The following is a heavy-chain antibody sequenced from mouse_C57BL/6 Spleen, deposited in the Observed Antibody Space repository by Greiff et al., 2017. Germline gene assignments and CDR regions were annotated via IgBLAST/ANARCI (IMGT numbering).Heavy chain of an antibody. CDR1: GFSLTSYC. D-gene: IGHD1-1*01. V-gene: IGHV2-6-1*01. J-gene: IGHJ2*01. CDR3: DKHAYCGSSFDY. CDR2: IWSDGST. Sequence: VKLVESGPGLVAPSQSLSITCTVSGFSLTSYCVHWVRQPPGKGLEWLVVIWSDGSTTYNSALNSRLCICKDNSKSQVFLKMNSLQTDDTAMYYCDKHAYCGSSFDYWGQGTTLTVSS.